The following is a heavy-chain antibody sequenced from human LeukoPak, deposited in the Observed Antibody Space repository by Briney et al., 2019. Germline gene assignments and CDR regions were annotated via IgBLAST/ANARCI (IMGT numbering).Heavy chain of an antibody. Sequence: GASVKVSCKVSGYTLTELSMHWVRQAPGQGLEWMGWISAYNGNTNYAQKLQGRVTMTTDTSTSTAYMELRSLRSDDTAVYYCARVVDIYDYYFDYWGQGTLVTVSS. D-gene: IGHD5/OR15-5a*01. V-gene: IGHV1-18*01. CDR2: ISAYNGNT. J-gene: IGHJ4*02. CDR3: ARVVDIYDYYFDY. CDR1: GYTLTELS.